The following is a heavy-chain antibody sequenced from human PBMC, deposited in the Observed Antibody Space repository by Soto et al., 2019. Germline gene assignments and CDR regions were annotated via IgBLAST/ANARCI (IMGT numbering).Heavy chain of an antibody. CDR2: IQKDGSSA. CDR1: GFTFSAYS. V-gene: IGHV3-74*01. Sequence: EVQLVESGGGLVQPGGSLRLSCAASGFTFSAYSMHWARQAPGKGLMWVSLIQKDGSSALYADSVRGRFTTSRDNEKNTLYLQMYSLRADDTAVYFCARDGDLTGDPGDYWGQGVLVTVSS. CDR3: ARDGDLTGDPGDY. J-gene: IGHJ4*02. D-gene: IGHD3-9*01.